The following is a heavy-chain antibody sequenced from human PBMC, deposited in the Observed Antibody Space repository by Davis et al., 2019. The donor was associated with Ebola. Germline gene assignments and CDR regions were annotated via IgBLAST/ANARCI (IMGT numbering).Heavy chain of an antibody. V-gene: IGHV3-11*04. J-gene: IGHJ3*02. D-gene: IGHD5-24*01. Sequence: GESLKISCAASGFTVSSNYMSWIRQAPGKGLEWVSYISSSGSTIYYADSVKGRFTISRDNAKNSLYLQMNSLRAEDTAVYYCARVISERWLQLDSFDIWGQGTMVTVSS. CDR3: ARVISERWLQLDSFDI. CDR2: ISSSGSTI. CDR1: GFTVSSNY.